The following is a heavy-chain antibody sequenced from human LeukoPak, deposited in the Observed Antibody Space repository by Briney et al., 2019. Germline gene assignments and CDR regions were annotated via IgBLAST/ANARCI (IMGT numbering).Heavy chain of an antibody. CDR1: GFTFSSYE. Sequence: GGSLRLSCAASGFTFSSYEMNWVRQAPGKGLEWVSYISSSGSTIYYADSVKGRFTISRDNAKNSLCLQMNSLRAEDTAVYYCATESRYSNSPSDYWGQGTLVTVSS. D-gene: IGHD4-11*01. CDR3: ATESRYSNSPSDY. V-gene: IGHV3-48*03. J-gene: IGHJ4*02. CDR2: ISSSGSTI.